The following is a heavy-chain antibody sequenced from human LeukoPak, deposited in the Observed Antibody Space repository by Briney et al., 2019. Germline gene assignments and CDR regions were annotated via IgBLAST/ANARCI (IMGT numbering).Heavy chain of an antibody. CDR3: ARGHCSGGSCYSCDY. D-gene: IGHD2-15*01. CDR1: GFTFSSYW. CDR2: INSDGSST. J-gene: IGHJ4*02. Sequence: PGGSLRLSCAASGFTFSSYWMHWVRQAPGKGLVWVSRINSDGSSTSYADSVKGRFTISRDNAKNTLYLQMNSLGAEDTAVYYCARGHCSGGSCYSCDYWGQGTLVTVSS. V-gene: IGHV3-74*01.